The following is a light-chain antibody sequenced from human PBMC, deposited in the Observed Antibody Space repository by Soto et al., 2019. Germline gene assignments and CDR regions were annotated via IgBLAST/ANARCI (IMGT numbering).Light chain of an antibody. Sequence: EIVLTQSPATLSLSPGERATLSCRASQSVGSYLIWYQQKPSQAPRLLIYDASIRATGIPARFTGSGSGTDFTLTISSLDPEDFAVYYCQQRHNWPPLTFGGGTKVEI. J-gene: IGKJ4*01. V-gene: IGKV3-11*01. CDR1: QSVGSY. CDR2: DAS. CDR3: QQRHNWPPLT.